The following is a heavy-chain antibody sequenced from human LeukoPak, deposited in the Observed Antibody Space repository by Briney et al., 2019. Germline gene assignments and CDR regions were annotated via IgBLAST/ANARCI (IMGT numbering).Heavy chain of an antibody. CDR2: ISGSSSYI. CDR3: ARDLSSVYATNWFDP. D-gene: IGHD2-8*01. CDR1: GFTFSSYW. V-gene: IGHV3-21*01. Sequence: PGGSLRLSCSASGFTFSSYWMSWVRQAPGKGLEWVSSISGSSSYIYYADSVKGRFTISRDNAKNSLYLQMNSLRAEDTAVYYCARDLSSVYATNWFDPWGQGTLVTVSS. J-gene: IGHJ5*02.